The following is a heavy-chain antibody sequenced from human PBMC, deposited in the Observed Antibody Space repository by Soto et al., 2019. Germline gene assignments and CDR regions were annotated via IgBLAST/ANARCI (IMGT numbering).Heavy chain of an antibody. CDR1: GFTFNNYW. CDR3: TRITSLAGVY. D-gene: IGHD3-10*01. J-gene: IGHJ4*02. Sequence: EVQLVESGGALVQPGGSLRLSCAVSGFTFNNYWMSWVRQAPGKGLEWVANIKQDGYEKYYVDSVKGRFTISRDNAKNSLYLQMNSLSAEDTAVYYCTRITSLAGVYWGQGTRVTVSS. CDR2: IKQDGYEK. V-gene: IGHV3-7*05.